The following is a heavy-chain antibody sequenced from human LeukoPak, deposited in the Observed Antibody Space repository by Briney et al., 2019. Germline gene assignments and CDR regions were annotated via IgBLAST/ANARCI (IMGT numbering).Heavy chain of an antibody. CDR2: IYYSGST. CDR3: VRVPDGFWSGDDAVDI. Sequence: SETLSLTCTVSGGSISSYYWSWIRQPPGKGLEWIGHIYYSGSTNYNPSLKSRVTISLDTSKNQFSLKLRSVTAADTAVYYCVRVPDGFWSGDDAVDIWGQGTMVTVSS. D-gene: IGHD3-3*01. CDR1: GGSISSYY. J-gene: IGHJ3*02. V-gene: IGHV4-59*01.